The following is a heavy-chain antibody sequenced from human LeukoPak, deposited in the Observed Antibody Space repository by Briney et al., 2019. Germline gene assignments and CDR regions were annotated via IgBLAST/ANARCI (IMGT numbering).Heavy chain of an antibody. D-gene: IGHD3-10*01. J-gene: IGHJ3*02. Sequence: GESLKISCKGSGYSFTSYWIGWVRQMPGKGLEWMGIIYPGDSDTRYSPSFQGQVTISADKSISTAYLQWSSLKASDTAMYYCARLSGDGSGSNAFDIWGQGTIVTVSS. V-gene: IGHV5-51*01. CDR1: GYSFTSYW. CDR2: IYPGDSDT. CDR3: ARLSGDGSGSNAFDI.